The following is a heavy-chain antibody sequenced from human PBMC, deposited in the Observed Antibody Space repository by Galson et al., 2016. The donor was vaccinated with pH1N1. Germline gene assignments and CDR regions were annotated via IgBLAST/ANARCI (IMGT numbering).Heavy chain of an antibody. D-gene: IGHD3-16*01. CDR3: AHREVMITNAFDF. Sequence: PALVKPTQTLTLTCTFSGFSVSSSGMGVGWIRQPPGKALEWLAVIYWDDDKRYGPSLRSRLTITKDTSKNQVVLKMTNMDPADTATYYCAHREVMITNAFDFWGQGTMVTVSS. CDR1: GFSVSSSGMG. J-gene: IGHJ3*01. CDR2: IYWDDDK. V-gene: IGHV2-5*05.